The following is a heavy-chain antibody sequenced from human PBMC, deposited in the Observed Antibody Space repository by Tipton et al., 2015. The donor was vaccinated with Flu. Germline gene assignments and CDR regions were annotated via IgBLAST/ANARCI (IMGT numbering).Heavy chain of an antibody. CDR1: GVSISSGDFY. D-gene: IGHD3-22*01. V-gene: IGHV4-31*03. CDR3: ARHFYDSSGYYCLDY. CDR2: IHHSGNT. Sequence: TLSLTCSVSGVSISSGDFYWTWIRQHPGKGLEWIGYIHHSGNTYYNPSLKSRVTISVDTSKNQFSLKLSSLTAADTAVYYCARHFYDSSGYYCLDYWGQGLLVTVSS. J-gene: IGHJ4*02.